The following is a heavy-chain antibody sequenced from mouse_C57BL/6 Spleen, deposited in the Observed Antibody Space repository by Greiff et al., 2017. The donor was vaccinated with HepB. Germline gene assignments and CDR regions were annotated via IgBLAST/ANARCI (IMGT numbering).Heavy chain of an antibody. CDR2: IYPGSGNT. CDR1: GYTFTDYY. D-gene: IGHD4-1*01. CDR3: ARPLTGDYYAMDY. J-gene: IGHJ4*01. V-gene: IGHV1-76*01. Sequence: VQLQQSGAELVRPGASVKLSCKASGYTFTDYYINWVKQRPGQGLEWIARIYPGSGNTYYNEKFKGKATLTAEKSSSTAYMQLSSLTSEDSAVYFCARPLTGDYYAMDYWGQGTSVTVSS.